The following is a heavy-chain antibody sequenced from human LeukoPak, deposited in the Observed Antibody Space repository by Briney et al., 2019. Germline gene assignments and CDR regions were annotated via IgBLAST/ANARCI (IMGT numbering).Heavy chain of an antibody. Sequence: GGSLRLSCAASGLAFSRYWMHWVRQAPGKGLVWVSRINSDGRSAVYADSVKGRFTISRDNAKNTLYLQMDSLRAEDTAVYYCTRVSTTDDYWGQGTLVTVSS. CDR1: GLAFSRYW. D-gene: IGHD2/OR15-2a*01. J-gene: IGHJ4*02. CDR3: TRVSTTDDY. V-gene: IGHV3-74*01. CDR2: INSDGRSA.